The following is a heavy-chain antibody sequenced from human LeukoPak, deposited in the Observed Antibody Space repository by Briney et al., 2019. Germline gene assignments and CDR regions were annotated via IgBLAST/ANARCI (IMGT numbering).Heavy chain of an antibody. V-gene: IGHV4-34*01. CDR2: ISHREVT. J-gene: IGHJ4*02. D-gene: IGHD3-9*01. Sequence: PSETLSLTCPVYGGSFSGYYWSWIRQPPGKGLEWIGEISHREVTNCNPSLKSRLTISVDTSKNQFSLKLSSVTAADTAVYYCARAVTYHDVLTGYYRDYFDSWGRGILVTVSS. CDR1: GGSFSGYY. CDR3: ARAVTYHDVLTGYYRDYFDS.